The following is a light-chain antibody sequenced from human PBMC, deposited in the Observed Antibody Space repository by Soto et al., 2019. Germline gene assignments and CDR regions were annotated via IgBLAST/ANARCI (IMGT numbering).Light chain of an antibody. J-gene: IGKJ5*01. V-gene: IGKV1-12*01. Sequence: DIQMTQSPSSVSASVGDTVTITCRASQGLKFLAWYQQKPGKAPRLLIYEATNLQSGVPPRFSGSGSGTDFTLTISSLQPEDFATYFCQQASSFPITFGQGTRLEIK. CDR1: QGLKF. CDR3: QQASSFPIT. CDR2: EAT.